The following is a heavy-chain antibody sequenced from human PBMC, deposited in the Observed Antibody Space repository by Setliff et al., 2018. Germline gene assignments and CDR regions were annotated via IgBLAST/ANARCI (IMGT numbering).Heavy chain of an antibody. CDR2: MNPTSGNT. Sequence: ASVKVSCKASGYTFTGYDINWVRQATGQGLEWMGWMNPTSGNTGYAQKFQGRVTMTRNTSISTAYMELSSLRSGDTAVYYCARGAPGRYCSGGSCSYFDYWGQGILVTVSS. J-gene: IGHJ4*02. D-gene: IGHD2-15*01. CDR3: ARGAPGRYCSGGSCSYFDY. V-gene: IGHV1-8*01. CDR1: GYTFTGYD.